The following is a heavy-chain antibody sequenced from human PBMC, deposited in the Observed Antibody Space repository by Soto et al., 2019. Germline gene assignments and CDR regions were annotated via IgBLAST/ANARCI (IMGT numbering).Heavy chain of an antibody. Sequence: QLVQSGPEVKKPGSSVKVSCKSVGDTFSSYAVSWVRQAPGQGLEWMGGIIPTFGTVNYAQKFQGRATITADESTRLSYMKLSSLKSEDTAVYYCAREAGDYGRPYFDYWGQGTLISVSS. CDR2: IIPTFGTV. V-gene: IGHV1-69*01. CDR3: AREAGDYGRPYFDY. CDR1: GDTFSSYA. J-gene: IGHJ4*02. D-gene: IGHD3-10*01.